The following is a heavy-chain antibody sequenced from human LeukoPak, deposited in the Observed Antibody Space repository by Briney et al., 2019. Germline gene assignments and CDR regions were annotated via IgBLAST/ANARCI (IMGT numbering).Heavy chain of an antibody. CDR3: ARGGFLEWAPFDY. Sequence: ASVKVSCKASGGTFSSYAISWVRQAPGQGLEWMGGIIPIFGTANYAQKFQGRVTITTNESTSTAYMELSSLRSEDTAVYYCARGGFLEWAPFDYWGRGTLVTVSS. D-gene: IGHD3-3*01. CDR2: IIPIFGTA. V-gene: IGHV1-69*05. J-gene: IGHJ4*02. CDR1: GGTFSSYA.